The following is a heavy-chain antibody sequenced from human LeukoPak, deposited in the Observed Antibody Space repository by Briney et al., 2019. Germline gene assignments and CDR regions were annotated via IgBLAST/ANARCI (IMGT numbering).Heavy chain of an antibody. CDR1: GGSFSGYY. V-gene: IGHV4-34*01. J-gene: IGHJ4*02. CDR2: INHSGST. CDR3: ARHLAVATAPFDY. D-gene: IGHD6-19*01. Sequence: SETLSLTCAVYGGSFSGYYWSWIRQPPGKGLEWIGEINHSGSTNYNPSLKSRVTISVDTSKNQFSLKLSSVTAADTAVYYCARHLAVATAPFDYWGQGTLVTVSS.